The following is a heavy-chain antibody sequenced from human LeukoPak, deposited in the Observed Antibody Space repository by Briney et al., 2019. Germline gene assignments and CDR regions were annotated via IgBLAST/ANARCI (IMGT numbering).Heavy chain of an antibody. CDR2: IYHSGST. J-gene: IGHJ4*02. Sequence: SETLSLTCTVSGYSISSGYYWGWIRQPPGKGLEWIGSIYHSGSTYYNPSLKSRVTVSVDTSKNQFSLKLSSVTAADTAVYYCARVSPELRGGDFDYWGQGTLVTVSS. V-gene: IGHV4-38-2*02. CDR3: ARVSPELRGGDFDY. CDR1: GYSISSGYY. D-gene: IGHD1-26*01.